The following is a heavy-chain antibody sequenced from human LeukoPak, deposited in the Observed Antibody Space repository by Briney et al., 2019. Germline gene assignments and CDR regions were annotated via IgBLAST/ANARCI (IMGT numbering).Heavy chain of an antibody. V-gene: IGHV3-48*01. CDR1: GFTFSSYS. CDR2: ISSSSTTI. Sequence: GGSLRLSCAASGFTFSSYSMMWVRQAPGKGLEWVSYISSSSTTIHYAGSVKGRFTISRDNAKNSVYLQMNSLRAEDTAVYYCASLFLCYGCSSSSDSFNIWGQGTMVTVSS. D-gene: IGHD6-6*01. CDR3: ASLFLCYGCSSSSDSFNI. J-gene: IGHJ3*02.